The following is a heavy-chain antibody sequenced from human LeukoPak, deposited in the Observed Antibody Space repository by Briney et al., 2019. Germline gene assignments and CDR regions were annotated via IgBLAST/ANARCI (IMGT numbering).Heavy chain of an antibody. D-gene: IGHD3-3*01. V-gene: IGHV1-18*01. Sequence: ASVKVSCKASGYAFDYYGITWVRQAPGQGLEWVGWISLNNGNTHYTKYAQKFQGRVTLTADTSTATAYMELRGLRSDDTAVYYCQRVTIFGVVIDFDYWGQGTLVAVSS. CDR2: ISLNNGNT. CDR1: GYAFDYYG. CDR3: QRVTIFGVVIDFDY. J-gene: IGHJ4*02.